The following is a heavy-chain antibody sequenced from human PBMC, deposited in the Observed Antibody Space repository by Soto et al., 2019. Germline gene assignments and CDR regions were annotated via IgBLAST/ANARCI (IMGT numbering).Heavy chain of an antibody. Sequence: GGSLRLSCAASGFTFDGYAMHWVRQAPGKGLEWVSGISWNSGSMGYGDSVRGRFTISRDNAKNSLYLQMNSLRPEDTAFYYCTKDNGGYYDSSGNFEYWGQGTLVTVSS. V-gene: IGHV3-9*01. CDR2: ISWNSGSM. CDR3: TKDNGGYYDSSGNFEY. D-gene: IGHD3-22*01. CDR1: GFTFDGYA. J-gene: IGHJ4*02.